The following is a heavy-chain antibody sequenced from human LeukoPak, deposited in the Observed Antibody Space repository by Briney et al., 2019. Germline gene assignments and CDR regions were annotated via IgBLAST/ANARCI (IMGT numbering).Heavy chain of an antibody. J-gene: IGHJ6*04. CDR3: ARDQNYYGSGSYAPYYYYGMDV. Sequence: GGSLRLSCAASGFTFSSYEMNWVRQAPGKGLEWVSYISSRGSTIYYADSVKGRFTISRDNAKNTLYLRMNSLRAEDTAVYYCARDQNYYGSGSYAPYYYYGMDVWGKGTTVTVSS. D-gene: IGHD3-10*01. CDR2: ISSRGSTI. CDR1: GFTFSSYE. V-gene: IGHV3-48*03.